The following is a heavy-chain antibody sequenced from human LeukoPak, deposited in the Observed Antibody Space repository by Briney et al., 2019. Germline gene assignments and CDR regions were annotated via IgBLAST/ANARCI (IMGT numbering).Heavy chain of an antibody. Sequence: PSETLSLTCTVSGGSVSISSYYWGWIRQPPGKGLEWIGSIYYSGSTYYNPSLKSRVTISVDTSKNQFSLKLSSVTAADTAMYYSARYHSGYDDYWGQGTLVTVSA. CDR1: GGSVSISSYY. CDR2: IYYSGST. V-gene: IGHV4-39*07. CDR3: ARYHSGYDDY. D-gene: IGHD5-12*01. J-gene: IGHJ4*02.